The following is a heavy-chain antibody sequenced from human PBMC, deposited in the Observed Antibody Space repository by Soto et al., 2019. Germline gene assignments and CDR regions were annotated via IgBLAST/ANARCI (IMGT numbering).Heavy chain of an antibody. CDR3: ARNRDPSSKTHGMDV. J-gene: IGHJ6*02. Sequence: GGSLRLSCTPSGLSFSTHSMNWVRQAPGKGLEWVSSISSSIYYIYYADSVKGRFTISRDNAKNTLFLQMNSLRADDTAVYYCARNRDPSSKTHGMDVWGPGTKVTVSS. V-gene: IGHV3-21*06. CDR2: ISSSIYYI. CDR1: GLSFSTHS.